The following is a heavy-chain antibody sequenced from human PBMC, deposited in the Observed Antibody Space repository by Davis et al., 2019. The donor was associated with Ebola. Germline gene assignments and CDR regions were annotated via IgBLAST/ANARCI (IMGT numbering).Heavy chain of an antibody. V-gene: IGHV4-34*01. Sequence: MPSETLSLTCAVYGGSFSGYYWSWIRKPPGKGLEWIGEINHSGSTNYNPSLKSRVTISVDTSKNQFSLKLSSVTAADTAVYYSARLRRGSSVDYWGQGTLVTVSS. CDR2: INHSGST. J-gene: IGHJ4*02. D-gene: IGHD6-6*01. CDR1: GGSFSGYY. CDR3: ARLRRGSSVDY.